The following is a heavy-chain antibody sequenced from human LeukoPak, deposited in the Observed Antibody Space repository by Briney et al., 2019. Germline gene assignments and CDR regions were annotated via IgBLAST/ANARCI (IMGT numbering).Heavy chain of an antibody. Sequence: PSQTLSLTCAVSGGSISSGGYSWSWIRQPPGKGLEWIGYIYHSGSTYYNPSLKSRVTISVDRSKNQFSLKLSSVTAADTAVYYCARLDCSSTSCYKNFDYWGQGTLVTVSS. CDR2: IYHSGST. J-gene: IGHJ4*02. D-gene: IGHD2-2*02. V-gene: IGHV4-30-2*01. CDR1: GGSISSGGYS. CDR3: ARLDCSSTSCYKNFDY.